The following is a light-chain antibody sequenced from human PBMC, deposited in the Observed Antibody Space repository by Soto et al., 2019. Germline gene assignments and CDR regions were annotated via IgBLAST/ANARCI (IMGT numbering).Light chain of an antibody. J-gene: IGLJ2*01. CDR1: NSDVGAFNY. V-gene: IGLV2-14*01. CDR3: SSYTGSTAVV. Sequence: QSVLTQPASVSGSPGQSITISCTGTNSDVGAFNYVSWYQQHPGKAPKIMIYEVSNRPSGVSNRFSGSKSGNTASLTISGLQPEDEADYYCSSYTGSTAVVFGGGTKVTVL. CDR2: EVS.